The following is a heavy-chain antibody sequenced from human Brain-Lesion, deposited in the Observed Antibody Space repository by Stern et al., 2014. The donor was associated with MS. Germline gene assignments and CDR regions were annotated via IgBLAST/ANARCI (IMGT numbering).Heavy chain of an antibody. V-gene: IGHV1-18*01. J-gene: IGHJ4*02. CDR2: ISTYNGNT. D-gene: IGHD3-22*01. Sequence: QVQLVESEAEVKKPGASVKVSCKPSGYTFTSYAITWVRQAPGQGLEWMGWISTYNGNTNYVQKLQGRVTMTTDTSTSTAYMELRSLRSDDTAVYYCARGHTSGYYNFDYWGQGTLVTVS. CDR1: GYTFTSYA. CDR3: ARGHTSGYYNFDY.